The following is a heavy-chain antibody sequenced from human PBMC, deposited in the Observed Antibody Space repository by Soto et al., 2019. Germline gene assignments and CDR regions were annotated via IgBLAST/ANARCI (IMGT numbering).Heavy chain of an antibody. Sequence: QVHLVQSGAEVQKAGSSVKVSCKAPGGTFKNNGISWVRQAPGQGLEWMGGIIPVFGTTNYAQKFQGRLTITADDFTSTDYMELSRLRYEDTAVYYCARENGVAVATILYYFDYWGPGTLVTVSS. CDR1: GGTFKNNG. V-gene: IGHV1-69*01. J-gene: IGHJ4*02. CDR3: ARENGVAVATILYYFDY. CDR2: IIPVFGTT. D-gene: IGHD5-12*01.